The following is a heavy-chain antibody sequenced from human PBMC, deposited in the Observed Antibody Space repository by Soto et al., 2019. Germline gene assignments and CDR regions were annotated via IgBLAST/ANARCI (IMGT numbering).Heavy chain of an antibody. D-gene: IGHD6-19*01. Sequence: PSETLSLTCAVYGGSFSGYYWSWIRQPPGKGLEWIGEINHSGSTNYNPSLKSRVTISVDTSKNQFSLKLSSVTAADTAVYYCARGLYYSSGWYWLSYFDYWGQGTLVTVS. CDR1: GGSFSGYY. CDR2: INHSGST. CDR3: ARGLYYSSGWYWLSYFDY. J-gene: IGHJ4*02. V-gene: IGHV4-34*01.